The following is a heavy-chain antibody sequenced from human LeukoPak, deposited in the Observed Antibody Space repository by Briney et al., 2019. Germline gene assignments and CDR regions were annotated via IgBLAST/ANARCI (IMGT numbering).Heavy chain of an antibody. CDR3: ARGLGYYGSGSYHLLFDY. V-gene: IGHV4-34*01. CDR2: INHSGST. CDR1: GGSFSGYY. Sequence: KPSETLSLTCAVYGGSFSGYYWSWIRQPPGKGLEWIGEINHSGSTNYNPSLKSRVTISVDTSKNQFSLKLSSVTAADTAVYYCARGLGYYGSGSYHLLFDYWGQGTLVTVSS. D-gene: IGHD3-10*01. J-gene: IGHJ4*02.